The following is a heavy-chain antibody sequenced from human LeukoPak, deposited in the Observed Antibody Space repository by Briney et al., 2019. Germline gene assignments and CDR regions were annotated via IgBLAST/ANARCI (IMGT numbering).Heavy chain of an antibody. Sequence: GASVKVSCKASGSTFSGYAMNWVRQAPGQGLEWMGWINTNTGNPTYVQGFTGRFVFSRDTSVSTAYLQIFSLKAEDTAVYYCARDPRSGHYVDYWGQGTLVTVSS. CDR1: GSTFSGYA. CDR3: ARDPRSGHYVDY. D-gene: IGHD3-22*01. V-gene: IGHV7-4-1*01. CDR2: INTNTGNP. J-gene: IGHJ4*02.